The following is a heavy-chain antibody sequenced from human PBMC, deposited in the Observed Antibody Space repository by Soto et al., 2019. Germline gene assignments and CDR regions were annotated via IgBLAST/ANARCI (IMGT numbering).Heavy chain of an antibody. CDR1: GFTFSNAW. J-gene: IGHJ4*02. V-gene: IGHV3-15*01. CDR2: IKSKTNGGTT. Sequence: EVQLVESGGGLVKAGGSLRVSCAASGFTFSNAWMSWVRQAPGKGLEWVGRIKSKTNGGTTDYAAPVKGRFTISRDDSKNTLYLQMNSLKTEDTAVYYCTTDDPINRCWGQGTLVIVSS. D-gene: IGHD2-8*01. CDR3: TTDDPINRC.